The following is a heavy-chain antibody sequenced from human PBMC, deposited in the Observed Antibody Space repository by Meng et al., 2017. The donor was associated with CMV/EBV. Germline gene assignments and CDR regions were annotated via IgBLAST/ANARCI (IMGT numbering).Heavy chain of an antibody. D-gene: IGHD2/OR15-2a*01. J-gene: IGHJ4*02. Sequence: QWQVQESGPGLVMPSQTLPPPCTVSGGSISSGEYYWSWSRQPPGKGLEWIGYIYYSGSTYYNPSLKSRVTISVDTSKNQFSLSVNTVTAADTAVYYCARTGEYPTFDYWGQGTLVTVSS. CDR1: GGSISSGEYY. CDR2: IYYSGST. V-gene: IGHV4-30-4*08. CDR3: ARTGEYPTFDY.